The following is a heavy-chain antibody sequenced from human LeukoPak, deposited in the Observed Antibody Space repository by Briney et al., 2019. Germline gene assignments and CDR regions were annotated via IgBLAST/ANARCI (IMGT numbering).Heavy chain of an antibody. CDR1: GGSVRSYY. J-gene: IGHJ6*02. V-gene: IGHV4-4*07. Sequence: SETLSLTCTVSGGSVRSYYWTWLRQSAGKGLEWIGRIYHDGKSDSSLSLKSRVLMSIDTSKNQFSLNLHSVTAADTAVYYCARLFVRLYYYYGMDVWGQGTTVTVSS. CDR2: IYHDGKS. CDR3: ARLFVRLYYYYGMDV.